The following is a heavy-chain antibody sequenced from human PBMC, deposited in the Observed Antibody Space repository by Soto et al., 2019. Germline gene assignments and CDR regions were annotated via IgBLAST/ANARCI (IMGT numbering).Heavy chain of an antibody. D-gene: IGHD1-26*01. CDR1: GGSISSSSYY. Sequence: SETLSLTCTVSGGSISSSSYYWGWIRQPPGKGLEWIGSIYYSGSTYYNPSLKSRVTISVDTSKNQFSLKLSSVTAADTAVYYCARLILGDSGSFGDFDYWGQGTLVTVSS. CDR3: ARLILGDSGSFGDFDY. V-gene: IGHV4-39*01. CDR2: IYYSGST. J-gene: IGHJ4*02.